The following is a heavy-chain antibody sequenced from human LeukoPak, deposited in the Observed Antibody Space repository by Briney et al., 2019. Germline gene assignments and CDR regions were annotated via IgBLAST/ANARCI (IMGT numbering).Heavy chain of an antibody. Sequence: SETLSLTCVVSGDSISSGAYSWSWIRQPPGKGLEWIGYIFHTGSTFYNPSLKSRLTISVDNSKNQFSLRLSSVAAADTAVYYCARELWFANAPGSWLDPWGQGTLVTVSS. V-gene: IGHV4-30-2*01. CDR3: ARELWFANAPGSWLDP. J-gene: IGHJ5*02. D-gene: IGHD3-10*01. CDR1: GDSISSGAYS. CDR2: IFHTGST.